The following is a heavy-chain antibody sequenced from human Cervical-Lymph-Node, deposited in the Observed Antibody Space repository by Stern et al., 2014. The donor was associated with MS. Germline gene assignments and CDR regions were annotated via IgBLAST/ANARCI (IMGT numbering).Heavy chain of an antibody. CDR1: GDTFSNLG. V-gene: IGHV1-69*06. Sequence: QVQLVESGAEVKKPGSSVKVSCKASGDTFSNLGINWLRQAPGQRLEWMGGIVPMFGPPNYAQKFLGRVTITEDRSTNTAHMDLSTLTFEDTAVYYCARGRGDYDSNWFDSWGQGTLVTVSS. CDR2: IVPMFGPP. CDR3: ARGRGDYDSNWFDS. J-gene: IGHJ5*01. D-gene: IGHD3-10*01.